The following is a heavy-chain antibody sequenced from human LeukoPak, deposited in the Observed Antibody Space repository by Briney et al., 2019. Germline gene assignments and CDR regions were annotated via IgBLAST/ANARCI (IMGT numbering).Heavy chain of an antibody. Sequence: RPSETLSLTCTVSGGSISSSSYYGGWIRQPPGKGLEWIGSIYYSGTTYYNPSLKSRVTISVDTSKNQFSLKLRSVTAADTAVYYCARRLRGGAGGNYFDYWGQGTLVTVSS. V-gene: IGHV4-39*01. CDR2: IYYSGTT. J-gene: IGHJ4*02. CDR1: GGSISSSSYY. CDR3: ARRLRGGAGGNYFDY. D-gene: IGHD3-16*01.